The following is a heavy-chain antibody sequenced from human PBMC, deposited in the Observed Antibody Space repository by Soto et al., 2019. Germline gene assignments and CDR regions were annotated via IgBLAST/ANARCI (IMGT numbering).Heavy chain of an antibody. D-gene: IGHD6-19*01. CDR1: GGSIDSGAFS. CDR2: VTHSGTA. J-gene: IGHJ4*02. V-gene: IGHV4-30-2*01. Sequence: TSETLFLTCAVSGGSIDSGAFSLSWIRQPPGKGLEWIGYVTHSGTAYSIPSLNGRLTLSVDSSQTQFSLKLTSVTAVDSAFYYCARIHWAQSSLDYWGRGILVTVSS. CDR3: ARIHWAQSSLDY.